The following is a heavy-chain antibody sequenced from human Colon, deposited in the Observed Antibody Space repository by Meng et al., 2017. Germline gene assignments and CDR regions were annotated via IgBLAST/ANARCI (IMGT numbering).Heavy chain of an antibody. J-gene: IGHJ4*02. D-gene: IGHD4-17*01. CDR3: ARGPTTYFDY. CDR1: GGSVRSSTHY. CDR2: IYDSGST. Sequence: QVRLQGSGPGPVKPSETPSLPCPVSGGSVRSSTHYWSWIRQPPGKGLEWIGYIYDSGSTNYNPSLKSRVTISVDTSKNQFSLKLSSVTAADTAVYYCARGPTTYFDYWGQGTLVTVAS. V-gene: IGHV4-61*01.